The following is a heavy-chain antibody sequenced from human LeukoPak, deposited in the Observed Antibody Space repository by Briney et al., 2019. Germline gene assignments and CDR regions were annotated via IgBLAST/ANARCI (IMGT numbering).Heavy chain of an antibody. Sequence: GGSLRLSCAASGFTFSSSGMHWVRHAPGKGLVWVSRINSDGSNTNYADSVKARFIISRDNAKNTLYLQMDSLRAEDTAVYYCAREGRTKTGSGWLDYWGQGTLVTVSS. D-gene: IGHD6-19*01. CDR1: GFTFSSSG. CDR3: AREGRTKTGSGWLDY. J-gene: IGHJ4*02. CDR2: INSDGSNT. V-gene: IGHV3-74*01.